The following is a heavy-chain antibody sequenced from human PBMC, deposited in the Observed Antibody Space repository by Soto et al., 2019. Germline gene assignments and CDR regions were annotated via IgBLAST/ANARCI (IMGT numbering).Heavy chain of an antibody. Sequence: QVQLQESGPGLVKPSQTLSLTCTVSGGSISSGGYYWSWIRQHPGKGLEGIGYIYYSGSTYYNPSLKSRVTISVDTSKNQFSLKLSSVTAADTAVYYCARNSGSYYTDRNWFDPWGQGTLVTVSS. V-gene: IGHV4-31*03. CDR2: IYYSGST. CDR3: ARNSGSYYTDRNWFDP. CDR1: GGSISSGGYY. D-gene: IGHD1-26*01. J-gene: IGHJ5*02.